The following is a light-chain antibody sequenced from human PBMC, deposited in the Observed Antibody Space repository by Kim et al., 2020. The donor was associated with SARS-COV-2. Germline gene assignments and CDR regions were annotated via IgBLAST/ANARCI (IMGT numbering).Light chain of an antibody. CDR3: QQYNSYSGT. V-gene: IGKV1-5*01. CDR1: QSISSW. Sequence: DIQMTQSPSTLSASVGDRVTITCRASQSISSWLAWYQQKPGKVPKLLIYDASSLESGVPSRFSGSGSGTEFTLTISSLQPDDFATYYCQQYNSYSGTFGQGTKLEI. J-gene: IGKJ2*01. CDR2: DAS.